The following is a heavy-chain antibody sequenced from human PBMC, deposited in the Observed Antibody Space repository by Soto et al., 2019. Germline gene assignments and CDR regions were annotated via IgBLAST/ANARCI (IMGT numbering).Heavy chain of an antibody. CDR1: GYTFTGYY. V-gene: IGHV1-2*04. Sequence: VSCKDSGYTFTGYYMHWVRQAPGQGLEWMGWINPNSGGTNYAQKFQGWVTMTRDTSISTAYMELSRLRSDDTAVYYCASGKGGVGYISLVVWGQGTTVTVSS. CDR3: ASGKGGVGYISLVV. D-gene: IGHD6-25*01. J-gene: IGHJ6*02. CDR2: INPNSGGT.